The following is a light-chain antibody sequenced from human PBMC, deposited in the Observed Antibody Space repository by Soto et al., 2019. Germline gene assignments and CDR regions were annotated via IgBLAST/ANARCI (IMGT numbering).Light chain of an antibody. CDR3: SSYTWSTTEV. CDR2: EVS. V-gene: IGLV2-14*01. Sequence: QSALAQPASASASLGQTITISCTGTSSGVGGYKYVSCYQQHPGKAPKLMIYEVSNRPSGVSNCSSGSKSGNQASLPISGLQAEDDADFFCSSYTWSTTEVFGSSTKVTV. J-gene: IGLJ1*01. CDR1: SSGVGGYKY.